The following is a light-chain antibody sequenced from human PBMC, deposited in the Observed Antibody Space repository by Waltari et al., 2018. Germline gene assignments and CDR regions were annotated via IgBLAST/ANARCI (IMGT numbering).Light chain of an antibody. CDR1: SSNVGGNT. Sequence: SVLTQPPSASGTPGPRVTLSCSGRSSNVGGNTVAWYQQVPGAAPKLLIYIDNERPSGVPDRFSGSKSGTSASLAISGLQSEDEALYYCAAWDDSLSGVVFGGGTKLTVL. CDR3: AAWDDSLSGVV. V-gene: IGLV1-44*01. CDR2: IDN. J-gene: IGLJ2*01.